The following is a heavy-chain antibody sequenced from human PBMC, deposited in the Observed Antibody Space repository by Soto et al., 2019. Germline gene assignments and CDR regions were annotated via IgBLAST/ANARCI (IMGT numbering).Heavy chain of an antibody. D-gene: IGHD6-19*01. J-gene: IGHJ4*02. CDR3: ARETPSIAVAGFIFDY. V-gene: IGHV1-69*13. CDR2: IIPIFSTA. Sequence: GASVKVSCKASGGTFSSYAISWVRQAPGQGLEWMGGIIPIFSTANYAQKFQGRVTITADESTSTAYMELSSLRSEDTAVYYCARETPSIAVAGFIFDYWGQGTLVTVSS. CDR1: GGTFSSYA.